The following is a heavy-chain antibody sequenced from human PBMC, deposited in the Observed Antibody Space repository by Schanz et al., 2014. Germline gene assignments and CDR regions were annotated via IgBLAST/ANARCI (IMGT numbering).Heavy chain of an antibody. CDR3: AKEQTIFVVTYADAYDV. Sequence: QMQLVESGGGLVKPGGSLRLSCAASGFSFSDSFMSWIRQTPEKGLEWIAFMSHSGGIIYYAESVRGRFFISGDNAKNTAYLQMRSLRVDDTAVYYCAKEQTIFVVTYADAYDVWGRGTLVTGSS. CDR2: MSHSGGII. V-gene: IGHV3-11*01. CDR1: GFSFSDSF. D-gene: IGHD3-3*01. J-gene: IGHJ3*01.